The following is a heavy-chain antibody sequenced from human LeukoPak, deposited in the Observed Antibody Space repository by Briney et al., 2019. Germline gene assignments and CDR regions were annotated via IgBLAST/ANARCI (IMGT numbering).Heavy chain of an antibody. J-gene: IGHJ4*02. CDR2: IYTSGST. V-gene: IGHV4-61*02. CDR1: GGSISSGTYY. CDR3: AREGAARNFDY. Sequence: SQTLSLTCTVSGGSISSGTYYWTWIRQPAGKGLEWIGRIYTSGSTNFNPSLKSRVSISLDTSQNQFSLKLSPVTAADTAVYYCAREGAARNFDYWGQGILVTVSS. D-gene: IGHD6-6*01.